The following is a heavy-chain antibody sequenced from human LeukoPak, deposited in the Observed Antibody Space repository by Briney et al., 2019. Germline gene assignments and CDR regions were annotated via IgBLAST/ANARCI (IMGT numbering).Heavy chain of an antibody. CDR3: TRDYGSGSYYKGNWFDP. J-gene: IGHJ5*02. CDR1: GGSISTYY. CDR2: IYYSGST. V-gene: IGHV4-59*01. D-gene: IGHD3-10*01. Sequence: SETLSLTCTVSGGSISTYYWSWTRQPPGKGLEWLGYIYYSGSTNYNPSLKSRVTISVDTSKNQFSLKLTSVTAADTAVYYCTRDYGSGSYYKGNWFDPWGQGTLVTVSS.